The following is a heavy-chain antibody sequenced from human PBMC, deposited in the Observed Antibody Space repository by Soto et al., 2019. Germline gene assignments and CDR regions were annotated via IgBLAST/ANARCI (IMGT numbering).Heavy chain of an antibody. CDR1: GLSFSDSG. CDR2: IRTKSNHYAT. J-gene: IGHJ4*02. Sequence: PGGSLRLSCAASGLSFSDSGIHWVRQASGKGLEWVGRIRTKSNHYATAYAASVKGRFTISRDDSRNTAYLQMNSLETEDTAVYYCTRLHFIVEHGINYWGQGTLVTVYS. V-gene: IGHV3-73*01. CDR3: TRLHFIVEHGINY. D-gene: IGHD3-22*01.